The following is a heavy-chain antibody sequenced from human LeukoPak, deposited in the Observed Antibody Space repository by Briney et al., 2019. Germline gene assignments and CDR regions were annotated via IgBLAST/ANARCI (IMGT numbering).Heavy chain of an antibody. CDR2: ISSSSSTI. V-gene: IGHV3-48*04. CDR1: GFTFSSYG. CDR3: ARSGYSRDYYYYYMDV. J-gene: IGHJ6*03. Sequence: PGGSLRLSCAASGFTFSSYGMNWVRQAPGKGLEWVSYISSSSSTIYYADSVKGRFTISRDNAKNSLYLQMNSLRAEDTAVYYCARSGYSRDYYYYYMDVWGKGTTVTVSS. D-gene: IGHD2-15*01.